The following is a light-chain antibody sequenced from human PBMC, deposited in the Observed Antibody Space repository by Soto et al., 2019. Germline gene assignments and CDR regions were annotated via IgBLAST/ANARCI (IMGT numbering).Light chain of an antibody. J-gene: IGLJ3*02. CDR2: EDN. Sequence: QSALTQPASVSGSPGQSITISCSGTSSDVGGYSLVSWYQQYPGKAPELIIYEDNRRPSGVSNRFSASKSGNTASLTISGLQAEDEGDYYCSSYAGGGIWVFGGGTKVTVL. V-gene: IGLV2-23*01. CDR3: SSYAGGGIWV. CDR1: SSDVGGYSL.